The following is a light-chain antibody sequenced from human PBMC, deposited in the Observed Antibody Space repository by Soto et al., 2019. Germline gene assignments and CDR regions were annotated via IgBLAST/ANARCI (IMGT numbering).Light chain of an antibody. Sequence: QSALTQPASVSGSPGQSITVSCTGTSSNIGTYNSISWYQQHPGKVPKVLIYEGSKRPSGISNRFSGSKSGNTASLTISGLQAEDEADYYCCSYAGSATVVFGGGTKVTVL. CDR1: SSNIGTYNS. V-gene: IGLV2-23*01. CDR3: CSYAGSATVV. CDR2: EGS. J-gene: IGLJ2*01.